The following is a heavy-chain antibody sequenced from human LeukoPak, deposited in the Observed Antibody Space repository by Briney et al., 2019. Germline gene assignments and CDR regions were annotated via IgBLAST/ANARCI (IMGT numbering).Heavy chain of an antibody. V-gene: IGHV3-15*07. J-gene: IGHJ4*02. CDR1: GFTFSNAY. CDR3: ITPLPYSAQ. Sequence: GGSLRLSCAASGFTFSNAYMNWVRQAPGKGLEWVGRIKPKTDGETTEYAAPVKGRSSISRDDSKNMLYLQMNSLKTEDTAVYYCITPLPYSAQGGQGTLVTVSS. D-gene: IGHD2-21*01. CDR2: IKPKTDGETT.